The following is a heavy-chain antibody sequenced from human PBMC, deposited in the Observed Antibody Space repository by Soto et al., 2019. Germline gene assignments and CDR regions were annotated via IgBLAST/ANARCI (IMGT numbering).Heavy chain of an antibody. D-gene: IGHD2-15*01. CDR1: GGSISSSNW. V-gene: IGHV4-4*02. Sequence: SETLSLTCAVSGGSISSSNWWSWVRQPPGKGLEWIGEIYHSGSTNYNPSLKSRVTISVDKSKNQFSLKLSSVTAADTAVYYCARGLYCSGGSCPSGNPWGQGTLVTVSS. CDR3: ARGLYCSGGSCPSGNP. J-gene: IGHJ5*02. CDR2: IYHSGST.